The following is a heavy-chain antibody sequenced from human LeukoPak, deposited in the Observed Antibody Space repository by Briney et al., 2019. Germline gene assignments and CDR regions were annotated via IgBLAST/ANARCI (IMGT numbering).Heavy chain of an antibody. CDR2: ISSSSSYI. D-gene: IGHD5-18*01. CDR1: GFTFSSYS. CDR3: ARAKTAMAREGFDY. V-gene: IGHV3-21*01. Sequence: GGSLRLSCAASGFTFSSYSMNWVRQAPGKGLEWVSSISSSSSYIYYADSVKGRFTISRDNAKNTLYLQMNSLRAEDTAVYYCARAKTAMAREGFDYWGQGTLVTVSS. J-gene: IGHJ4*02.